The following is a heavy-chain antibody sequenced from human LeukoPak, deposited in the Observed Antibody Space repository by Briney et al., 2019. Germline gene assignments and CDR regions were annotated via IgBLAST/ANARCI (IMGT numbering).Heavy chain of an antibody. D-gene: IGHD4-17*01. V-gene: IGHV3-30*18. CDR1: GFTFPTYG. Sequence: QAGGSLRLSCAGSGFTFPTYGLHWVRQAHGKGLEWVAYISYDGNKGYYTDSVKGRFTIARDNSKSMLFLQMNSLRIEDTGVYYCAKDSTRDYGYYGMPESWGQGTLVTVS. CDR3: AKDSTRDYGYYGMPES. CDR2: ISYDGNKG. J-gene: IGHJ4*02.